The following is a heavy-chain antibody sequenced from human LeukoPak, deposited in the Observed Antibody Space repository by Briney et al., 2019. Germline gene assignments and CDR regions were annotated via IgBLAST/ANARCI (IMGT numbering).Heavy chain of an antibody. CDR1: GYTFTGYY. D-gene: IGHD6-19*01. Sequence: ASVKVSCKASGYTFTGYYMHGVRQAPGQGLEWMGWFNPNSGGTNYAQKFQGRVTMTRDTSISTAYMELSRLRSDDTAVYYCARAGSGWYMGYNWFDPWGQGTLVTVSS. J-gene: IGHJ5*02. CDR3: ARAGSGWYMGYNWFDP. CDR2: FNPNSGGT. V-gene: IGHV1-2*02.